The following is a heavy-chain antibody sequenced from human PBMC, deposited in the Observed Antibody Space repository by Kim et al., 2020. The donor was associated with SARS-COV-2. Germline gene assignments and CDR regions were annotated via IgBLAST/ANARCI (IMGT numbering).Heavy chain of an antibody. J-gene: IGHJ6*02. CDR3: ARLSGGSDLHGMDV. V-gene: IGHV4-39*01. CDR1: GGSISNSRYY. Sequence: SETLSLTCSVSGGSISNSRYYWGWIRQPPGKGLDWIGSAFFYGRTHYNPSLRSRVTISVDTSKDQFSLRLRYMTAADSGVYYCARLSGGSDLHGMDVWGQGTTVNVSS. D-gene: IGHD3-16*01. CDR2: AFFYGRT.